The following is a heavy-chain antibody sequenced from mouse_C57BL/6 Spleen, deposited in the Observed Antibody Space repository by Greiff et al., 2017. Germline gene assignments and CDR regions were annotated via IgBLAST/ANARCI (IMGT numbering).Heavy chain of an antibody. J-gene: IGHJ4*01. V-gene: IGHV2-2*01. CDR2: IWSGGST. Sequence: QVQLQQSGPGLVQPSQSLSITCTVSGFSLTSYGVHWVRQSPGKGLEWLGVIWSGGSTDYNAAFISRLSISKDNSKSQVFFKMNSLLADDTAIYYCARKGGNLLLRMDYAMDYWGQGTSVTVSS. D-gene: IGHD1-1*01. CDR1: GFSLTSYG. CDR3: ARKGGNLLLRMDYAMDY.